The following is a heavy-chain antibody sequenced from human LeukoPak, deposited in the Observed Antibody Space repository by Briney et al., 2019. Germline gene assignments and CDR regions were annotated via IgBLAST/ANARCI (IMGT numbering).Heavy chain of an antibody. V-gene: IGHV4-34*01. CDR2: INHSGST. CDR1: GGSFSGYY. CDR3: AGGGYSYGPMDV. D-gene: IGHD5-18*01. J-gene: IGHJ6*02. Sequence: PSETLSLTCAVYGGSFSGYYWSWIRQPPGKGLEWIGEINHSGSTNYNPSLKSRVTISVDTSKNQFSLKLSSVTAADTAAYYCAGGGYSYGPMDVWGQGTTVTVSS.